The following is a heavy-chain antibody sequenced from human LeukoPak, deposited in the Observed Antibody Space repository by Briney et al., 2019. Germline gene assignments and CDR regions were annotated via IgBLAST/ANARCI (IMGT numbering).Heavy chain of an antibody. D-gene: IGHD4-17*01. V-gene: IGHV3-30*04. Sequence: PGRSLRLSCAASGFTFSSYAMHWVRQAPGKGLEWVAVISYDGSNKCYADSVKGRFTISRDNSKNTLYLQMNSLRAEDTAVYYCARDSFLTTVTTLTWFDPWGRGILVTVSS. CDR3: ARDSFLTTVTTLTWFDP. J-gene: IGHJ5*02. CDR1: GFTFSSYA. CDR2: ISYDGSNK.